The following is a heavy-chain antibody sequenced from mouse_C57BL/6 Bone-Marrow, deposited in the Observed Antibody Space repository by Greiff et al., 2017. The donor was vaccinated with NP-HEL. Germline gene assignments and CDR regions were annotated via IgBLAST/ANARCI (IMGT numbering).Heavy chain of an antibody. CDR3: ARGMVTTGPFDY. Sequence: QVQLKQPGAELVRPGTSVKLSCKASGYTFTSYWMHWVKQRPGQGLEWIGVIDPSDSYTNYNQKFKGKATLTVDTSSSTAYMQLSSLTSEDSAVYYCARGMVTTGPFDYWGQGTTLTVSS. V-gene: IGHV1-59*01. D-gene: IGHD2-2*01. CDR1: GYTFTSYW. CDR2: IDPSDSYT. J-gene: IGHJ2*01.